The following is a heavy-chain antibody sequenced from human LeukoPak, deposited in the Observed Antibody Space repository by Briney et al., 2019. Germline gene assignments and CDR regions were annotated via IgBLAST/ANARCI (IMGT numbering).Heavy chain of an antibody. J-gene: IGHJ4*02. Sequence: MASETLSLTCTVSNYSINSADFWAWLRQPPGKGLEWIASAALGGGTHYNPSLKSRVTLLVDISKNEFSLKLSSVTAADTATYYCARPRHTSMDVFYYCGQGNLVTVSS. D-gene: IGHD5-18*01. CDR1: NYSINSADF. CDR2: AALGGGT. CDR3: ARPRHTSMDVFYY. V-gene: IGHV4-38-2*02.